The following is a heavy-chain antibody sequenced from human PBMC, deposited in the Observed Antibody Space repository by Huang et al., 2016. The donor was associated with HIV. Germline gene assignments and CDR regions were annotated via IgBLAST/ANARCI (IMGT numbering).Heavy chain of an antibody. CDR2: IILMFVTP. Sequence: QVQLVQSGAEVKTPGSSVKVSCKASGGTFSKYAISWVRQAPGQGLEWMGGIILMFVTPNYARKFQGRVPITADDSTSTTYVDVRSLRSEDTALYYCARGQLGSYGDYVVLYWGQGTLVTVSS. J-gene: IGHJ4*02. D-gene: IGHD4-17*01. CDR1: GGTFSKYA. CDR3: ARGQLGSYGDYVVLY. V-gene: IGHV1-69*13.